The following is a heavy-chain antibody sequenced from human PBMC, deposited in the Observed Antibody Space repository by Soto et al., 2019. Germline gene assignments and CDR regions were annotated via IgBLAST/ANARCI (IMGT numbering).Heavy chain of an antibody. CDR2: IYHSGST. CDR3: ARGAGPGWFDP. Sequence: QVQLQASGPGLVKPSQTLSLTCTVSGGSIISGCYYWSWIRQHQGKGLVWIGYIYHSGSTYYNPSLRSRGTISVYTSKKQFSLKLSSVTAADTAVYYCARGAGPGWFDPWGQGTLVTVSS. J-gene: IGHJ5*02. CDR1: GGSIISGCYY. V-gene: IGHV4-31*03.